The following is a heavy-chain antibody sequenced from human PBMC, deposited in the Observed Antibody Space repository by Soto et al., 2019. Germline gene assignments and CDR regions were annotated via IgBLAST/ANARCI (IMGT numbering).Heavy chain of an antibody. Sequence: ASVKVSCKASGYTFTGYYMHWARQAPGQGLEWMGWINPNSGGTNYAQKFQGRVTMTRDTSISTAYMELSRLRSDDTAVYYCARDNGVAVAGEYNWFDPWGRGTLVTVSS. CDR3: ARDNGVAVAGEYNWFDP. CDR2: INPNSGGT. V-gene: IGHV1-2*02. CDR1: GYTFTGYY. D-gene: IGHD6-19*01. J-gene: IGHJ5*02.